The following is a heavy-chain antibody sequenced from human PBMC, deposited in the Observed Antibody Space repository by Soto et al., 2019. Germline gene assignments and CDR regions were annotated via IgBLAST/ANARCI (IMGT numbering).Heavy chain of an antibody. Sequence: QVQVEQSGAEVKKPGSSLKVSCKTSGGPFSSQAFNWVRQARGHGLEWVGGILPLLGSTTYAQKFQDRVTFTADESTSTVYMELRSLKSEDTATYFCAMSAGPYFDYVIDGWGRGTTVTVSS. D-gene: IGHD3-22*01. J-gene: IGHJ6*02. CDR2: ILPLLGST. CDR1: GGPFSSQA. CDR3: AMSAGPYFDYVIDG. V-gene: IGHV1-69*01.